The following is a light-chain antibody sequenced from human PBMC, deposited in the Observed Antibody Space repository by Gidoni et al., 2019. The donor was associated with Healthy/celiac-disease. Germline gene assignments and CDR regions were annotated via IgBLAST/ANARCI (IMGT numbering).Light chain of an antibody. Sequence: QSALTQPPSASRSPGQSVTISCTGTSSDVGGYNYVSWYQQHPGKAPKLMIYEVSKRPSWVPDRFSGSKSGNTASLTVSGLQAEDEADYYCSSYAGSNNKVFGGGTKLTVL. CDR1: SSDVGGYNY. CDR3: SSYAGSNNKV. CDR2: EVS. J-gene: IGLJ2*01. V-gene: IGLV2-8*01.